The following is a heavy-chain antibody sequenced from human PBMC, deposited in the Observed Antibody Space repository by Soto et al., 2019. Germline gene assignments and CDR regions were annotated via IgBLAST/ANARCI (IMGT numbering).Heavy chain of an antibody. V-gene: IGHV3-15*01. CDR2: IKSKTDGGAR. Sequence: EVQLVESGGDLVKPGGSLRLSCVTSGFMFSSAWMSWVRQAPGKGLEWVGRIKSKTDGGARDYAAHVKGRFSTSRDDSKNTLYLQMNSLRAEDTAVYYCVEGWNDFWGQGTLVTVSS. CDR1: GFMFSSAW. J-gene: IGHJ4*02. D-gene: IGHD1-1*01. CDR3: VEGWNDF.